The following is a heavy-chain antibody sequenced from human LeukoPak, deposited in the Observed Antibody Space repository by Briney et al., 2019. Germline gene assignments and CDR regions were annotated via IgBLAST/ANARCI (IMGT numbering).Heavy chain of an antibody. D-gene: IGHD2-8*02. J-gene: IGHJ4*02. V-gene: IGHV3-23*01. CDR2: VGQDGRST. CDR3: AKDRVPGGVWSFDY. Sequence: PGGSLRLSCAASGFTFSTYTMNWVRQAPGEGVQWVSGVGQDGRSTHYADSVKGRFTISRDNSKNTLYLQMSSLRAEDTAVYYCAKDRVPGGVWSFDYWGQGSLVIVSS. CDR1: GFTFSTYT.